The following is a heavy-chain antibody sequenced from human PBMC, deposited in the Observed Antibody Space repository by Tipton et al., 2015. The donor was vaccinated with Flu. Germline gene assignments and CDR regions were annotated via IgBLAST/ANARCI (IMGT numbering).Heavy chain of an antibody. Sequence: SLRLSCAASGFSFSSYIMSWVRQAPGKGLEWLSKISGSDGRTYYADSVKGRFTISRDSSKNTLYLQMNSLRAEDTAIYYCAKYDRAAAGCYFGMDVWGQGTTVTVSS. J-gene: IGHJ6*02. D-gene: IGHD6-13*01. CDR2: ISGSDGRT. CDR1: GFSFSSYI. CDR3: AKYDRAAAGCYFGMDV. V-gene: IGHV3-23*01.